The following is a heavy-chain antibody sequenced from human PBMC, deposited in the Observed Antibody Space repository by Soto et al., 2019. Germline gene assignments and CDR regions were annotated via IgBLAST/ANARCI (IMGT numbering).Heavy chain of an antibody. D-gene: IGHD2-8*02. CDR2: IYYSGST. CDR1: GGSISSGTFY. J-gene: IGHJ5*02. V-gene: IGHV4-39*01. Sequence: PSETLSLTCTVSGGSISSGTFYWGWIRQPPGKGLEWIGTIYYSGSTYYHPSLRSRVTLSVDTSKNQFSLKLTSVTAADTAVYYCARLGGYCAGGTFYRPSGWFDPGGREPRVTVTP. CDR3: ARLGGYCAGGTFYRPSGWFDP.